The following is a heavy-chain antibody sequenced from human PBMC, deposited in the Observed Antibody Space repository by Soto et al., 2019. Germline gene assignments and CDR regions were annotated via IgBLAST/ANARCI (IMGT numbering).Heavy chain of an antibody. J-gene: IGHJ4*02. V-gene: IGHV3-33*01. D-gene: IGHD6-13*01. CDR3: ASQTGYSSSWPLDY. Sequence: QVQLVESGGGVVQPGRSLRLSCAASGFTFSSYGMHWVRQAPGKGLEWVAVIWYDGSNKYYADSVKGRFTISRDNSKNTLYMQMTSLSAEDTAVYYCASQTGYSSSWPLDYWGQGTLVTVSS. CDR1: GFTFSSYG. CDR2: IWYDGSNK.